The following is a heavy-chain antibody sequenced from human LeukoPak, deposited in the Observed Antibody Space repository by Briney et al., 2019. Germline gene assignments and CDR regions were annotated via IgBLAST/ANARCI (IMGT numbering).Heavy chain of an antibody. CDR3: ARYSYDHRWFDP. Sequence: SETLSLTCTVSGGSISSHYWSWIQQPPGKGLEWIGYIYYSGTTNYNPSLKSRVTISVDTSKNQFSLKLSSVTAADTAVYYCARYSYDHRWFDPWGQGTLVSVSS. CDR1: GGSISSHY. CDR2: IYYSGTT. J-gene: IGHJ5*02. D-gene: IGHD5-18*01. V-gene: IGHV4-59*08.